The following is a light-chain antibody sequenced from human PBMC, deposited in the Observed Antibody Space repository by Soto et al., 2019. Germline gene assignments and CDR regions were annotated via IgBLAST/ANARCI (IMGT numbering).Light chain of an antibody. CDR3: QQYNVYWT. V-gene: IGKV1-5*01. J-gene: IGKJ1*01. Sequence: DIQMTQSPSTLSASVVETVTITCRASESIDNWLACYQQKPGKAPKLLIFAASTLVRGVPSRFSGRGSGTEFTLTISSLQPDDFATYYCQQYNVYWTFGQGTKVDI. CDR2: AAS. CDR1: ESIDNW.